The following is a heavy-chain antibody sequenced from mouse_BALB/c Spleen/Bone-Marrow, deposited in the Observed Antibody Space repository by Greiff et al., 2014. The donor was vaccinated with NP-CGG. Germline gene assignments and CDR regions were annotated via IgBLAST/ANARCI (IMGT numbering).Heavy chain of an antibody. Sequence: DVMLVESGGGLVKPGGSLKLSCVASGFTFSTYAMSWVRQTPEKRLDWVASISSGGRTYYPDSVKGRFTIFRDNARNILYLEMSSLRSEDSAMYYCARRGVITTVVSTDYAMDYWGQGTSVTVSS. CDR2: ISSGGRT. V-gene: IGHV5-6-5*01. J-gene: IGHJ4*01. CDR3: ARRGVITTVVSTDYAMDY. CDR1: GFTFSTYA. D-gene: IGHD1-1*01.